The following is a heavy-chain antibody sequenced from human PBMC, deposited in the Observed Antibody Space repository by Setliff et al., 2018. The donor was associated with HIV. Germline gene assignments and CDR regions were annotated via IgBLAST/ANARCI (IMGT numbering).Heavy chain of an antibody. CDR1: GGSISSYY. Sequence: SETLSLTCTVSGGSISSYYWSWIRQPPGKGLEWIGYIYYNGNTNYNPSLKSRVTISVDTSKNQLSLKLSSVTAADTAVYYCARRGGYSYGYMDVWGKGTTVTVSS. V-gene: IGHV4-59*01. CDR2: IYYNGNT. CDR3: ARRGGYSYGYMDV. J-gene: IGHJ6*03. D-gene: IGHD5-18*01.